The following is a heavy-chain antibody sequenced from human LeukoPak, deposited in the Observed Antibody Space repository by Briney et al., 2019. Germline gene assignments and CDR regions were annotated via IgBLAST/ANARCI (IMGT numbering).Heavy chain of an antibody. J-gene: IGHJ4*02. CDR1: GFTFSNHG. D-gene: IGHD3-10*01. Sequence: HPGGSLRLSCAASGFTFSNHGMTWVRQPPGKGLEWVSSISGSGDRTYYADSVKGRFTISRENSKNMVYLQMNSLRAEDTAVYYCARDLWFGEFDYWGQGNLVTVSS. CDR3: ARDLWFGEFDY. V-gene: IGHV3-23*01. CDR2: ISGSGDRT.